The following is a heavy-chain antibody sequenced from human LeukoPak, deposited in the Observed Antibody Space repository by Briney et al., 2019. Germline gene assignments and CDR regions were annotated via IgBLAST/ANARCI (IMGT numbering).Heavy chain of an antibody. CDR2: IYSGGST. CDR3: ARSPDSGHYYYYYYGMDV. CDR1: GFTFSSYA. J-gene: IGHJ6*02. D-gene: IGHD1-14*01. V-gene: IGHV3-53*01. Sequence: GGSLRLSCAASGFTFSSYAMSWVRQAPGKGLEWVSVIYSGGSTYYADSVKGRFTISRDNSKNTLYLQMNSLRAEDTAVYYCARSPDSGHYYYYYYGMDVWGQGTTVTVSS.